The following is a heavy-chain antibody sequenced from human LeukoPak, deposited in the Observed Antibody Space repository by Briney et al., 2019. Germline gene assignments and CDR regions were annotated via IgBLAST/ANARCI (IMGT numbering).Heavy chain of an antibody. CDR2: IYYSGST. D-gene: IGHD6-19*01. CDR1: GGSISSYY. V-gene: IGHV4-59*01. J-gene: IGHJ5*02. CDR3: ARVQVSQWLVQFWLDP. Sequence: SETLSLTCTVSGGSISSYYWSWIRQPPGKGLEWIGYIYYSGSTNYNPSLKSRVTISVDTSKNQFSLKLSSVTAADTAVYYCARVQVSQWLVQFWLDPWGRGTLVTVSS.